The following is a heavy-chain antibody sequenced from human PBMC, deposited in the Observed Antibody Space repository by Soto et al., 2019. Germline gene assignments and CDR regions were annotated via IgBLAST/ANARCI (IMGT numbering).Heavy chain of an antibody. Sequence: ASVKVSCKASGYIFSSYAMHWARQAPGQRLEWMGWINAGNDNTKYSQKFQGRVTITRDTSASTAYMELSGLTSEDTAVYYCARDRAGDCYSYRHAGFNVWGQGTMVTVS. J-gene: IGHJ3*01. CDR3: ARDRAGDCYSYRHAGFNV. V-gene: IGHV1-3*01. CDR1: GYIFSSYA. D-gene: IGHD2-21*02. CDR2: INAGNDNT.